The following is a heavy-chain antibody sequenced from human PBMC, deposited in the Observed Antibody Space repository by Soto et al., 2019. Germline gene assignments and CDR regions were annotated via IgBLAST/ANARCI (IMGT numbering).Heavy chain of an antibody. CDR3: ARETLGYCSCGSCVGVDINWFDP. J-gene: IGHJ5*02. CDR1: GYTFTSYD. Sequence: ASVKVSCKASGYTFTSYDINWVRQATGQGLEWMGWMNPNSGNTGYAQKFQGRATMTRNTSISTAYMELSSLRSEDTAVYYCARETLGYCSCGSCVGVDINWFDPWGQGTLVTVSS. D-gene: IGHD2-15*01. V-gene: IGHV1-8*01. CDR2: MNPNSGNT.